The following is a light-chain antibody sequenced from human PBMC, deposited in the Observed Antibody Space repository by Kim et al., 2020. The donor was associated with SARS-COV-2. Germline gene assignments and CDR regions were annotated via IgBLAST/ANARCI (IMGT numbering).Light chain of an antibody. CDR1: ESVSSY. CDR2: GAS. V-gene: IGKV3-20*01. CDR3: QQYGWSPLT. J-gene: IGKJ4*01. Sequence: LSPGERATLSCRASESVSSYLAWYQQKPGQAPRLLIYGASNRATCIPDRFSGSGSGTDFSLTISRLEAEDSAVYSCQQYGWSPLTFGGGTKVDIK.